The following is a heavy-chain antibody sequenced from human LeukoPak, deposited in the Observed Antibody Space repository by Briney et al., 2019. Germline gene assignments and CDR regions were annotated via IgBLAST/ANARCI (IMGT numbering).Heavy chain of an antibody. CDR1: GYTLTELS. CDR3: ARDLGGSYFVR. Sequence: ASVKVSCKVSGYTLTELSMHWVRQAPGKGLEWMGGFDPEDGETIYAQKFQGRVTMTRDTSISTAYMELSRLRSDDTAVYYCARDLGGSYFVRWGQGTLVTVSS. J-gene: IGHJ5*02. CDR2: FDPEDGET. D-gene: IGHD1-26*01. V-gene: IGHV1-24*01.